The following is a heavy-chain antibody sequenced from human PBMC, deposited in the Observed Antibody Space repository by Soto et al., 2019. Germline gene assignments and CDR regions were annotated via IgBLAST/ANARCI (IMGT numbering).Heavy chain of an antibody. Sequence: QVHLQESGPGRVKPSETLSLTCSVSGGSVYDFYWNWLRQTPGKGLEWIGNIYNNGRTNYNPSLKNRVTISIYTSKNQFSLQLSSVTTTDTAMYFCARGHGIYVRFDSWGQGTLVSVSS. J-gene: IGHJ4*02. V-gene: IGHV4-59*02. D-gene: IGHD3-10*02. CDR3: ARGHGIYVRFDS. CDR1: GGSVYDFY. CDR2: IYNNGRT.